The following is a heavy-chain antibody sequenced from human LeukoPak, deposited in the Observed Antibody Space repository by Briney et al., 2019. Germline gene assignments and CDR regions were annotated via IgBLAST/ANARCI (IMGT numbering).Heavy chain of an antibody. D-gene: IGHD5-12*01. CDR1: GYTFTIYG. Sequence: GASVKVSCKASGYTFTIYGISWVRQAPGQGLNWMGWISAHNANTYYAQNLQGRVTMTTDTSTTTVYMELRSLTSDDTAVYYCARGGYGNYFDYWGQGTLVTVSS. CDR2: ISAHNANT. CDR3: ARGGYGNYFDY. V-gene: IGHV1-18*01. J-gene: IGHJ4*02.